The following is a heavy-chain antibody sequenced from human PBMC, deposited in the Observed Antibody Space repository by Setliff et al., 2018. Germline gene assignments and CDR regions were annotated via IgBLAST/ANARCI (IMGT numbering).Heavy chain of an antibody. V-gene: IGHV4-39*07. CDR1: GGSISSSYYY. CDR2: IYYSGST. J-gene: IGHJ5*02. Sequence: PSETLSLTCTVSGGSISSSYYYWGWIRQPPGKGLEWIGSIYYSGSTYYNPSLKSRVTISVDTSKNQFSLKLSSVTAADTAVYYCAKGPDSSGYQGWFDPWGQGTLVTVSS. CDR3: AKGPDSSGYQGWFDP. D-gene: IGHD3-22*01.